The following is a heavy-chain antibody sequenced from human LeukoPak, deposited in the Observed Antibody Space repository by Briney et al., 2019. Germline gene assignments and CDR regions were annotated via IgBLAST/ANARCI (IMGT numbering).Heavy chain of an antibody. CDR3: ATKQWLAPPPDS. J-gene: IGHJ4*02. V-gene: IGHV3-74*01. Sequence: GGSLRLSCAASGFTFSKYWMLWVRQAPGKGLESVSRINTDGTVTTYADSVKGRFTVSRDNADNTMFLQMNSVRDENTAVYYCATKQWLAPPPDSWGQGTPVTISS. D-gene: IGHD6-19*01. CDR1: GFTFSKYW. CDR2: INTDGTVT.